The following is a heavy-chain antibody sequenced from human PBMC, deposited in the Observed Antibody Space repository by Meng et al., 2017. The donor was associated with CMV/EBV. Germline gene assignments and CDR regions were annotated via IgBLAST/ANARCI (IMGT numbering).Heavy chain of an antibody. Sequence: ESLKISCTVSGGSVSSGSYYWSGIRQPPGKGLEWIGYIYYSGSTNYNPSLKSRVTISVDTSKNQFSLKLSSVTAADTAVYYCARAATIFEYYGMDVWGQGTTVTVSS. D-gene: IGHD3-3*01. V-gene: IGHV4-61*01. J-gene: IGHJ6*02. CDR3: ARAATIFEYYGMDV. CDR2: IYYSGST. CDR1: GGSVSSGSYY.